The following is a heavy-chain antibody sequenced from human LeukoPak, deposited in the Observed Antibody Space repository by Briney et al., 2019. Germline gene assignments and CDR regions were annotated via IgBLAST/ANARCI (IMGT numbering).Heavy chain of an antibody. CDR3: ARERGPDY. J-gene: IGHJ4*02. CDR1: GGSFSDFS. CDR2: INHSGST. V-gene: IGHV4-34*01. Sequence: SETLSLTCTVYGGSFSDFSWNWIRQPPGKGLEWIGEINHSGSTNYNPSLKSRVTISVDTSKNQFSLKLSSVTAADTAVYYCARERGPDYWGQGTLVTVSS. D-gene: IGHD1-1*01.